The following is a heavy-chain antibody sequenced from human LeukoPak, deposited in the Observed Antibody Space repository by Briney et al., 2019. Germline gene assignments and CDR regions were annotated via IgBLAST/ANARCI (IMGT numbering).Heavy chain of an antibody. CDR2: ISSSSSTI. CDR1: AFTFSSYS. V-gene: IGHV3-48*01. J-gene: IGHJ6*03. D-gene: IGHD5-24*01. Sequence: GGSLRLSCAASAFTFSSYSMNWVRQAPGKGLGWVSYISSSSSTIYYADSVKGRFTISRDNAKNSLYLQMNSLRAEDTAVYYCARGTGDGYNYGNYYYYYMDVWGKGTTVTVSS. CDR3: ARGTGDGYNYGNYYYYYMDV.